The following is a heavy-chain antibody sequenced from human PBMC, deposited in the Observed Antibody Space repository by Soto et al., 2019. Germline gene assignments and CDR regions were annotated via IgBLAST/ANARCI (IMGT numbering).Heavy chain of an antibody. J-gene: IGHJ5*02. CDR3: ARGAYYDILTGYSNNWFDP. Sequence: EVQLVESGGGLVQPGGSLRLSCAASGFTFSSYDMHWVRQATGKGLEGVSAIGTAGDTYYPGSVKGRFTISRENAKNSLYLQMNSLRAGDTAVYYCARGAYYDILTGYSNNWFDPWGQGTLVTVSS. CDR2: IGTAGDT. V-gene: IGHV3-13*01. CDR1: GFTFSSYD. D-gene: IGHD3-9*01.